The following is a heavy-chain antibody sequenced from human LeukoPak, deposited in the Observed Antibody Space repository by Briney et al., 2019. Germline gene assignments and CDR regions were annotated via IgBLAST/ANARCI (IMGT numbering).Heavy chain of an antibody. D-gene: IGHD3-10*01. CDR1: GYTFTTYG. CDR3: ARAGWIITSGIDY. V-gene: IGHV1-18*01. Sequence: ASVKVSCKASGYTFTTYGITWVRQAPGQGLEWMGWISTYNDNTNYAQKFQGRVTLTTDTSTSTAYMELRSLRSDDTAVYYCARAGWIITSGIDYWGQGALVTVSS. CDR2: ISTYNDNT. J-gene: IGHJ4*02.